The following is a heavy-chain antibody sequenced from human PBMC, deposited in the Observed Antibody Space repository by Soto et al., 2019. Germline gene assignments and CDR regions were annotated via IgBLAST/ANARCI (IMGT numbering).Heavy chain of an antibody. Sequence: PGGSLRLSCAASGFTFSSYAMHWVRQAPGKGLEWVAVISYDGSNKYYADSVKGRFTISRDNSKNTLYLQMNSLRAEDTAVYYCARDIVVVPAAPTKGYGMDVWGQGTTVTVSS. V-gene: IGHV3-30-3*01. CDR1: GFTFSSYA. CDR2: ISYDGSNK. CDR3: ARDIVVVPAAPTKGYGMDV. D-gene: IGHD2-2*01. J-gene: IGHJ6*02.